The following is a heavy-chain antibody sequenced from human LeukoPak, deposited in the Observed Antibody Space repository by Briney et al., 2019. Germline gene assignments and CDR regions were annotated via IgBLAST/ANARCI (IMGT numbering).Heavy chain of an antibody. CDR1: GFTFSSYA. CDR2: ISGSGDAT. CDR3: AKAMYRSTWGFYLDH. Sequence: PGGSLRLSCAASGFTFSSYAMSWVRQAPGKGLEWVSAISGSGDATYYADSVKGRFSISRDNSKNALYLQMNSLRAEDTAVYYCAKAMYRSTWGFYLDHWGQGTLVTVSS. V-gene: IGHV3-23*01. D-gene: IGHD6-13*01. J-gene: IGHJ4*02.